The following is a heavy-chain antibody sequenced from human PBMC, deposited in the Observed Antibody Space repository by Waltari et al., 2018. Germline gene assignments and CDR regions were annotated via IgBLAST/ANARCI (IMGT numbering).Heavy chain of an antibody. J-gene: IGHJ4*02. V-gene: IGHV4-4*02. D-gene: IGHD2-15*01. CDR3: ARDRGRGLYLDS. Sequence: QLQLPQSAPGLVKPSESLSPTCTVSSDSISSRDCWSWARQSPGKGLEWIGQVHHGGKSNYNPSFESRVTVSLDRSNNQFSLKIPSATAADTAVYYCARDRGRGLYLDSWGQGTLVTVSP. CDR2: VHHGGKS. CDR1: SDSISSRDC.